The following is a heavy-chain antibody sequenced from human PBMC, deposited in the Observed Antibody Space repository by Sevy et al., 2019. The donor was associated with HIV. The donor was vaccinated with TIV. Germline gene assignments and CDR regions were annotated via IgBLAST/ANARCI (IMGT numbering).Heavy chain of an antibody. CDR1: GFTFSSYA. D-gene: IGHD4-17*01. CDR3: AGFMTTVVTPMAFDI. V-gene: IGHV3-30-3*01. Sequence: GESLKISCAASGFTFSSYAMHWVRQAPGKGLEWVAVISYDGSNKYYADSVKGRFTISRDNSKNTLYLQMNSLRAEDTAVYYCAGFMTTVVTPMAFDIWGQGTMVTVSS. J-gene: IGHJ3*02. CDR2: ISYDGSNK.